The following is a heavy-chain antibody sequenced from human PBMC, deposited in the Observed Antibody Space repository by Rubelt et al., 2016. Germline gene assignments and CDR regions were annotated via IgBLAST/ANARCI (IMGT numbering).Heavy chain of an antibody. CDR2: VFYSGST. CDR1: GDSIRKYY. V-gene: IGHV4-59*01. J-gene: IGHJ4*02. Sequence: QVQLQGSGPGLVKPSETLSLTCTVSGDSIRKYYWSWIRQPPGKGPEWIGYVFYSGSTNYNPSLKSRVTISIDTSTSQFSLRLTPMTAADTAVYYCARGPATAYGNLDYWGQGTLVTVSS. CDR3: ARGPATAYGNLDY. D-gene: IGHD6-13*01.